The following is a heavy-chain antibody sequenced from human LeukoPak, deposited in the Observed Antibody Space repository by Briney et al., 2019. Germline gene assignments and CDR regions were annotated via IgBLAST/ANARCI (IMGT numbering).Heavy chain of an antibody. V-gene: IGHV3-30*18. CDR3: AKGSPYYGMDV. CDR2: ISYDGSNK. CDR1: GFTFSSYG. Sequence: RGSLRLSCAASGFTFSSYGMHWVRQAPGKGLEWVAVISYDGSNKYYADSVKGRFTISRDNSKNTLYLQMNSLRAEDTAVYYCAKGSPYYGMDVWGQGTTVTVSS. J-gene: IGHJ6*02.